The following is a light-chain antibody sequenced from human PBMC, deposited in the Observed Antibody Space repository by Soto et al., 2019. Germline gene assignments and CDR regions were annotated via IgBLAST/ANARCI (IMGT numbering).Light chain of an antibody. CDR2: EVS. Sequence: QSVLTQPASVSGSPGQSITISCTGTSSDVGAYNYVSWYQQHPGKAPKLMIYEVSYRPSGVPDRFSGSKSGNTASLTISGLQAEDEADFYCCSYGGSFPYVFGTGTKLTVL. CDR3: CSYGGSFPYV. J-gene: IGLJ1*01. V-gene: IGLV2-14*01. CDR1: SSDVGAYNY.